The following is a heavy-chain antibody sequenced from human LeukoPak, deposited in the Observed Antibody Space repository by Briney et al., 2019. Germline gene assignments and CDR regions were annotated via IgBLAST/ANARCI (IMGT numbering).Heavy chain of an antibody. CDR3: ARADGITGTTFDY. CDR2: IYYSGST. CDR1: GGSISSCY. Sequence: SETLSLTCTVSGGSISSCYWSWIRQPPGKGLEWIGYIYYSGSTNYNPSLKSRVTISVDTSKNQFSLKLSSVTAADTAVYYCARADGITGTTFDYWGQGTLVTVSS. V-gene: IGHV4-59*01. J-gene: IGHJ4*02. D-gene: IGHD1-20*01.